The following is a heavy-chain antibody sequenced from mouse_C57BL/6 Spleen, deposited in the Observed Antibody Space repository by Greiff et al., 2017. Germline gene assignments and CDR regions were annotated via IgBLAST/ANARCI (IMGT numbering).Heavy chain of an antibody. CDR2: IYPGSGST. CDR1: GYTFTSYW. J-gene: IGHJ2*01. D-gene: IGHD1-3*01. Sequence: QVQLQQPGAELVKPGASVKMSCKASGYTFTSYWITWVKQRPGQGLEWIGDIYPGSGSTNYNEKFKSKATLTVDTSSSTAYMQLSSLTSEDSAVYYCASGGPPKYYFDYWGQGTTLTVSS. V-gene: IGHV1-55*01. CDR3: ASGGPPKYYFDY.